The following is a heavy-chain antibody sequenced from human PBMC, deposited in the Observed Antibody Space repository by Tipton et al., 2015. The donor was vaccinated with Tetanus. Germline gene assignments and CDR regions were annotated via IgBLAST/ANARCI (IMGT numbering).Heavy chain of an antibody. CDR3: AKGPAVRVVVPAATYYFDY. Sequence: SLRLSCAASGFTFSSYAMSWVRQAPGKGLEWVSAISGSGGSTYYADSVKGRFTISRDNSKNTLSLQMKSLRAEDTAVYYCAKGPAVRVVVPAATYYFDYWGQGTLVTVSS. V-gene: IGHV3-23*01. CDR1: GFTFSSYA. CDR2: ISGSGGST. J-gene: IGHJ4*02. D-gene: IGHD2-2*01.